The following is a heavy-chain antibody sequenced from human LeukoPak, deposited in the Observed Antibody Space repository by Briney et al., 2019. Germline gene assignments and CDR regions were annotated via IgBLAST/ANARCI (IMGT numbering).Heavy chain of an antibody. CDR3: ARDIPMVRLFDY. J-gene: IGHJ4*02. Sequence: SVKVSCKASGGTFSSYAISWVRQAPGQGLEWMGGIIPIFGTANYAQKFQGRGTITEDESTSTAYMELSSLRSEDTAVYYCARDIPMVRLFDYWGQGTLVTVSS. V-gene: IGHV1-69*13. CDR2: IIPIFGTA. D-gene: IGHD3-10*01. CDR1: GGTFSSYA.